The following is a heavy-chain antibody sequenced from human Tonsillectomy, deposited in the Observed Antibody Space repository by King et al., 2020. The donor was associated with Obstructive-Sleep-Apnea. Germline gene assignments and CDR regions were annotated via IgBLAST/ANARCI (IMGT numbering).Heavy chain of an antibody. CDR2: INHSGGA. CDR1: DGSFIGSN. V-gene: IGHV4-34*01. D-gene: IGHD1-26*01. CDR3: ASFHTVGPIIFDY. Sequence: VQLQQWGAGLLTPSETLSLTCAVYDGSFIGSNWNWTRNPQGKGLEGFGEINHSGGATYNPSFKGRVTISVDTSRNQFSLRLSAVTAADTAVYYWASFHTVGPIIFDYWGQGILVTVSS. J-gene: IGHJ4*02.